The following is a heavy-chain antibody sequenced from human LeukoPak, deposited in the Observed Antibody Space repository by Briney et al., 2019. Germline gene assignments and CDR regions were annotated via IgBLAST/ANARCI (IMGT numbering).Heavy chain of an antibody. CDR1: GGSISSSSYY. V-gene: IGHV4-39*01. CDR2: IYYSGST. CDR3: ARQPPGQYSSSLFDY. D-gene: IGHD6-6*01. J-gene: IGHJ4*02. Sequence: SETLSLTCTVSGGSISSSSYYWGWIRQPPGKGLEWIGSIYYSGSTYYNPSLKSRVTISVDTSKNQFSLKLSSVTAADTAVYYCARQPPGQYSSSLFDYWGQGTLVTVSS.